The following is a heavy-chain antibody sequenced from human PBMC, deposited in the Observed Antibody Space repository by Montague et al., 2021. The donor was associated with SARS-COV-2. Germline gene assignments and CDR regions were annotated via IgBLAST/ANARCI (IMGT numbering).Heavy chain of an antibody. Sequence: SETLSLTCTVSGGSISSSCYYWGWIRQPPGKGLEWIGSIFYSGSTDYNPSLKSRVTISVDTSKNQSSLKLSPVTAADTAVYYCASMVRAQVYYFDYWGQGTLVTVSS. D-gene: IGHD3-10*01. CDR2: IFYSGST. CDR1: GGSISSSCYY. CDR3: ASMVRAQVYYFDY. V-gene: IGHV4-39*01. J-gene: IGHJ4*02.